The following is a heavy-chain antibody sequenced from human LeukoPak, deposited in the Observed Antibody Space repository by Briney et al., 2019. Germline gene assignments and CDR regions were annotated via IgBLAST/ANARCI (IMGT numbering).Heavy chain of an antibody. J-gene: IGHJ5*01. D-gene: IGHD3-22*01. V-gene: IGHV3-23*01. CDR2: ITSSGDAT. CDR1: GFTFNIYS. Sequence: GGSLRLSCVAFGFTFNIYSMSWVRQAPGKGLEWVSSITSSGDATFHAASVTDRFTISRDNSKSTLYLQMSRLRVEDTAVYYCAKDRPNYHESNGHYYRLNGDSWGQGTLVTVSS. CDR3: AKDRPNYHESNGHYYRLNGDS.